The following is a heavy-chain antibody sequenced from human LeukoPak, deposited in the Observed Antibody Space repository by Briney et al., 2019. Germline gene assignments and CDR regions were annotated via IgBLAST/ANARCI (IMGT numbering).Heavy chain of an antibody. CDR2: ISYDGSNK. J-gene: IGHJ3*02. CDR1: GFTFSFYA. D-gene: IGHD5-18*01. CDR3: AREETTMADAFDI. V-gene: IGHV3-30-3*01. Sequence: GGSLRLSCAASGFTFSFYAMDWFRQAPGKGLEWAAVISYDGSNKYYADSVKGRFTISRDNSKNTLYLQMNSLRAEDTAVYYCAREETTMADAFDIWGQGTMVTVSS.